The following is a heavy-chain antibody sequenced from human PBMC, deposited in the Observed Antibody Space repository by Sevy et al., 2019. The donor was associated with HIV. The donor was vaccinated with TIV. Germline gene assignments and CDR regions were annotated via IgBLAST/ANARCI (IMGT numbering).Heavy chain of an antibody. CDR1: GFIFSSYY. J-gene: IGHJ6*02. CDR2: ISFEGDNK. D-gene: IGHD4-17*01. Sequence: GGSLRLSCAASGFIFSSYYFHWVRQAPGKGLERVAFISFEGDNKYYADSVKGRFTISRYNSKTTLYLEMNGLTTEDTAVYYCSRTVTTHYYYGMDVWGQGTAVNVSS. CDR3: SRTVTTHYYYGMDV. V-gene: IGHV3-30*01.